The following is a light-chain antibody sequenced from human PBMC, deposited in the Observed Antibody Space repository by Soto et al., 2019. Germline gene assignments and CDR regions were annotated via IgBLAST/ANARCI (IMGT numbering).Light chain of an antibody. CDR3: SSYTSTSTPRV. CDR1: SSDVGGYNY. Sequence: QSALTQPASVCGSPGQSITISCTGTSSDVGGYNYVSWYQLHPGKAPKLIIYEVSHRPSGASNHFSGYKSGNTASLTISALQAEDEADYYCSSYTSTSTPRVFGTGTKVTVL. J-gene: IGLJ1*01. CDR2: EVS. V-gene: IGLV2-14*01.